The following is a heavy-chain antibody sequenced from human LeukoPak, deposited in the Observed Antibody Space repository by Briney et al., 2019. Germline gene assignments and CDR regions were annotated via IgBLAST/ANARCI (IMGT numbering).Heavy chain of an antibody. V-gene: IGHV3-20*04. Sequence: GGSLRLSCAASGFTFSSYAMSWVRQAPGKGLEWISGINWNGGITGYADSVKGRFTISRDNAKNSLYLQMNSLRAEDTALYYCARDLGIAVAGNYYYGMDVWGQGTTVTVSS. CDR1: GFTFSSYA. CDR3: ARDLGIAVAGNYYYGMDV. D-gene: IGHD6-19*01. CDR2: INWNGGIT. J-gene: IGHJ6*02.